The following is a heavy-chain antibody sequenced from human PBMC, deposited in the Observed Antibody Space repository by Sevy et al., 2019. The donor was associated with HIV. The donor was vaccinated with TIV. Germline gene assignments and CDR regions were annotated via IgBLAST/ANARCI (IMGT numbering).Heavy chain of an antibody. V-gene: IGHV1-2*02. CDR1: GYTFTGYY. Sequence: VSVKVSCKASGYTFTGYYMHWVRQAPGQGLEWMGWINPNSGGTNYAQKFQGRVTMTRDTSISTAYMELSRLRSDDTAVYYCARVGGNYGSGSYYNYYYYMDVWGKGTTVTVSS. D-gene: IGHD3-10*01. J-gene: IGHJ6*03. CDR3: ARVGGNYGSGSYYNYYYYMDV. CDR2: INPNSGGT.